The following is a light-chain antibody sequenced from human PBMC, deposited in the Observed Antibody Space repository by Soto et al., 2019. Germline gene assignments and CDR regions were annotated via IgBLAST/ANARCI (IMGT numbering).Light chain of an antibody. CDR3: CSYAGSSTFDPYV. J-gene: IGLJ1*01. Sequence: QSALTQPASVSGSPGQSITISCTGTSSDVGIYNLVSWYQQHPGKAPKLMIYEGSKRPSGVSNRFSGSKSGNTASLTISGLQAEDEADYSCCSYAGSSTFDPYVFGTGTKVTV. V-gene: IGLV2-23*03. CDR1: SSDVGIYNL. CDR2: EGS.